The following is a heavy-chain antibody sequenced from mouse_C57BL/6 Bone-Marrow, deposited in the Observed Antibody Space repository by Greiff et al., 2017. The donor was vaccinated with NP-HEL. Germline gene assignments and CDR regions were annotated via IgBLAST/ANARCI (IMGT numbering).Heavy chain of an antibody. CDR3: ARGATVVARGFAY. V-gene: IGHV1-76*01. D-gene: IGHD1-1*01. Sequence: VKVVESGAELVRPGASVKLSCKASGYTFTDYYINWVKQRPGQGLEWIARIYPGSGNTYYNEKFKGKATLTAEKSSSTAYMQLSSLTSEDSAVYFCARGATVVARGFAYWGQGTLVTVSA. CDR1: GYTFTDYY. J-gene: IGHJ3*01. CDR2: IYPGSGNT.